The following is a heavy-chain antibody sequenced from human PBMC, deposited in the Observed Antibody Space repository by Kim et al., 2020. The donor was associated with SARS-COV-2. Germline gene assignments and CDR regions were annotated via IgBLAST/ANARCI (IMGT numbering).Heavy chain of an antibody. J-gene: IGHJ6*02. D-gene: IGHD4-4*01. V-gene: IGHV3-74*01. CDR2: INFDGSST. CDR1: GFTFSSHW. Sequence: GGSLRLSCAASGFTFSSHWMHWVRQAPGKGLVWVSRINFDGSSTIYADSVKGRFIISRDNAKNTLYLQMNSLRAEDTAVYYCTRDGGNYGNYGMYVWGQGTTVTVSS. CDR3: TRDGGNYGNYGMYV.